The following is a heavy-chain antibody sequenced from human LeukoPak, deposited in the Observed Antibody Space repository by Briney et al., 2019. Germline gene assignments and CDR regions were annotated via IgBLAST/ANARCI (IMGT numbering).Heavy chain of an antibody. D-gene: IGHD2-15*01. CDR1: GYSFTIYD. CDR2: MNPSRGDT. V-gene: IGHV1-8*01. J-gene: IGHJ2*01. Sequence: ASVKVSCTASGYSFTIYDINWVRQATGQGPEWMGWMNPSRGDTGYAQKFQGRVTMTRETSTGTAYMELTSLSSEDTAVYYCARVGFCRGSGCNWYFDLWGHGTLVTVSS. CDR3: ARVGFCRGSGCNWYFDL.